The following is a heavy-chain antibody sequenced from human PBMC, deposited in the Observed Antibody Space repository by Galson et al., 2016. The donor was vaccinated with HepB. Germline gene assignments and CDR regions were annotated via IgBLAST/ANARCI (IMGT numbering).Heavy chain of an antibody. CDR2: IYWDDDK. V-gene: IGHV2-5*02. Sequence: PALVKPTQTLTLTCTFSGFSLDTPGVGVGWVRQPPGEALEWLALIYWDDDKRYSPSLKSRLTITKDPSKNQVVLTMTNMDPVDTATYFCAHRLGQHVAYWGQGTLVTVSS. J-gene: IGHJ4*02. CDR1: GFSLDTPGVG. CDR3: AHRLGQHVAY. D-gene: IGHD6-6*01.